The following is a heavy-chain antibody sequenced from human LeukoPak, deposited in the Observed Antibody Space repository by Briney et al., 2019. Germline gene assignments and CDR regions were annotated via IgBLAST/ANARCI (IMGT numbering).Heavy chain of an antibody. CDR2: IRSKAYGGTT. J-gene: IGHJ4*02. D-gene: IGHD3-10*01. CDR3: TRVRRGTGSMVDY. Sequence: GGSLRLPCTTSGFTFGDNAMSWVRQAPGKGLEWVGLIRSKAYGGTTEYVAPVKGRFTISRDDSKSIAYLQMNSLKTEDTAVYYCTRVRRGTGSMVDYWGQGTLVTVSS. V-gene: IGHV3-49*04. CDR1: GFTFGDNA.